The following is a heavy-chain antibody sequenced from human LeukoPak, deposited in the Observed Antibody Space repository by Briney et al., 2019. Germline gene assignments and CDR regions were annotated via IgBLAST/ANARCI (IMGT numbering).Heavy chain of an antibody. J-gene: IGHJ3*01. V-gene: IGHV4-59*08. CDR1: GGSISTYY. CDR2: IYHSGST. D-gene: IGHD2-15*01. CDR3: ARMVIRAYCSGGSCYEHAFDV. Sequence: SETLSLTCTVSGGSISTYYWSWIRQPPGKGLEWIGYIYHSGSTNQSPSLKSRVTISVDTSENQFSLKLTSVTAADTAVYYCARMVIRAYCSGGSCYEHAFDVWGQGTMVTVSS.